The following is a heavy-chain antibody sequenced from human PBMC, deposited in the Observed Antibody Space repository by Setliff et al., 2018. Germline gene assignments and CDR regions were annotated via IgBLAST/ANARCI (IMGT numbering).Heavy chain of an antibody. D-gene: IGHD2-2*01. J-gene: IGHJ3*02. Sequence: PSETLSLTCTVSGGSISVYYWTWFRQPPGKGLEWIGYISSGSTYYNPPLKSRVTVSVDTSKNQFSLKLSSVTAADTAVYYCARVARLVLSRNAFDIWGQGTMVTVSS. CDR3: ARVARLVLSRNAFDI. CDR2: ISSGST. CDR1: GGSISVYY. V-gene: IGHV4-59*12.